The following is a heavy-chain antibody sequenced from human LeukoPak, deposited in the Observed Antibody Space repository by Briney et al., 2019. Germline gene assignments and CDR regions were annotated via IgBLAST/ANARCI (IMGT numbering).Heavy chain of an antibody. CDR3: ARDGNWNYHPFDP. J-gene: IGHJ5*02. CDR1: GGSISSYY. V-gene: IGHV4-59*01. D-gene: IGHD1-7*01. Sequence: SETLSLTCTVSGGSISSYYWSWIRQPPGKGLEWIGYIYYSGSTNYNPSLKSRVTISVDTSKNQFSLKLSSVTAADTAVYYCARDGNWNYHPFDPWGQGTLVTVSS. CDR2: IYYSGST.